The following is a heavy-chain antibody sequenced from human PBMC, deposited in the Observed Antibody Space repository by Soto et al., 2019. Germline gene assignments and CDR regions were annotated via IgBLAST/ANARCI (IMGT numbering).Heavy chain of an antibody. Sequence: EVQLVESGGGLVQPGGSLRLSCAASGFTFSSYSMNWVRQAPGKGLDWISYIRSSGSTIYYADSVKGRFTISRDNAKSSLYRQRNSLRAEETAVYYCARDTPPEGYWGQGTLVTVSS. V-gene: IGHV3-48*01. CDR3: ARDTPPEGY. CDR2: IRSSGSTI. J-gene: IGHJ4*02. CDR1: GFTFSSYS.